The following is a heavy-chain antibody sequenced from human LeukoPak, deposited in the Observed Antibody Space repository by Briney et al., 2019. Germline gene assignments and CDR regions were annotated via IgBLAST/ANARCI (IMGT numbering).Heavy chain of an antibody. CDR1: GFTFSSYS. D-gene: IGHD2-21*01. CDR3: ARDTNSAGAYFDY. Sequence: GGSLRLSCAASGFTFSSYSMNWVRQAPGKGLEWDSSISSSSSYIYYADSVKGRFTISRDNAKNSLYLQMNSLRAEDTAVYYCARDTNSAGAYFDYWGQGTLVTVSS. V-gene: IGHV3-21*01. CDR2: ISSSSSYI. J-gene: IGHJ4*02.